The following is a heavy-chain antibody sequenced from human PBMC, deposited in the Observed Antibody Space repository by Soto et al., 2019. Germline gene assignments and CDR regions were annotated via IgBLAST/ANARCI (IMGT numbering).Heavy chain of an antibody. V-gene: IGHV3-23*01. Sequence: PGGSLRLSCAASGFTFSIYAMSWVRHAPGKGLEWVSAISGSGGSTYYADSVKGRFTISRDNSKNTLYLQMNSLRAEDTAVYYCAKYTVKYYYGMDVWGQGTTVTVSS. J-gene: IGHJ6*02. D-gene: IGHD4-4*01. CDR1: GFTFSIYA. CDR2: ISGSGGST. CDR3: AKYTVKYYYGMDV.